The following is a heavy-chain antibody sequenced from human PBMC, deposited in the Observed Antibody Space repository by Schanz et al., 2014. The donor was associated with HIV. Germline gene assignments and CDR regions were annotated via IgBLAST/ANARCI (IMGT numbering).Heavy chain of an antibody. V-gene: IGHV1-46*01. CDR1: GYTFTSHY. D-gene: IGHD6-19*01. CDR3: ARAPYTSGWYGVDY. J-gene: IGHJ4*02. Sequence: QVQLVQSGAEVRKPGASVTVSCKASGYTFTSHYIHWVRQAPGQGFEWMAIINPIGGSTSYAQRRQGRVTMTSDTSTSTVYMELSSLRSEDTAVYYCARAPYTSGWYGVDYWGQGTLVTVSS. CDR2: INPIGGST.